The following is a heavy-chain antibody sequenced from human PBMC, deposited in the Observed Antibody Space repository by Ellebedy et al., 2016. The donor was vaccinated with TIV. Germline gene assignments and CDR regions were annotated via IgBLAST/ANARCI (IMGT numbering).Heavy chain of an antibody. CDR2: ITQDGSET. Sequence: GGSLRLSCAAPGFTFSSYWMSWVRQAPGKGLEWVANITQDGSETYHVDSLKGRFTISRDNAKNSLFLQMNSLGADDTAVYYCATDGSYGDYRSPTHAFELWGQGTLVTVSS. D-gene: IGHD4-17*01. CDR1: GFTFSSYW. V-gene: IGHV3-7*01. J-gene: IGHJ3*01. CDR3: ATDGSYGDYRSPTHAFEL.